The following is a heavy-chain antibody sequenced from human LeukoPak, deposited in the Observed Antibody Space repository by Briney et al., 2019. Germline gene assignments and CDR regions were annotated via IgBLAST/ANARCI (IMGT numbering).Heavy chain of an antibody. CDR1: GDSISSSAYY. D-gene: IGHD5-24*01. V-gene: IGHV4-39*01. J-gene: IGHJ4*02. Sequence: PSETLSLTCTVSGDSISSSAYYWGWIRQPPGKGLEWIGGIYYSGSTYYNPSLKSRVTISVDTSKKQFSLKLSSVTAADTAVYSCARHRDGEPISHWGQGTLVTVSS. CDR3: ARHRDGEPISH. CDR2: IYYSGST.